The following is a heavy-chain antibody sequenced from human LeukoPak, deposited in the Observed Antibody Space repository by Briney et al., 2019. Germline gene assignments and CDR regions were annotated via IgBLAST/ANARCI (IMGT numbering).Heavy chain of an antibody. V-gene: IGHV3-48*01. Sequence: GGSLRLSCAASGFTFSSYNMNWVRQAPGKGLEWVSYISSSSSTIYYADSVKGRFTISRDNAKNSLYLQMNSLRAEDTAVYYCARDLHYGDPRGEHDYWGQGTLVTVSS. CDR3: ARDLHYGDPRGEHDY. CDR1: GFTFSSYN. J-gene: IGHJ4*02. D-gene: IGHD4-17*01. CDR2: ISSSSSTI.